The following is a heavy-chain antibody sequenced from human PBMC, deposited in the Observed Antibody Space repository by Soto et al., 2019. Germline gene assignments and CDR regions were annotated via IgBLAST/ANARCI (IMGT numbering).Heavy chain of an antibody. D-gene: IGHD3-9*01. Sequence: SETLSLTCTVSGGSISSYYWSWIRQPPGKGLEWIGYIYYSGSTNYNPSLKSRVTISVDTSKNQFSLKLSSVTAADTAVYYCARGGYDILTGYYMTEYYSYYYGMDVWGQGTTLSVS. V-gene: IGHV4-59*01. CDR3: ARGGYDILTGYYMTEYYSYYYGMDV. CDR2: IYYSGST. CDR1: GGSISSYY. J-gene: IGHJ6*02.